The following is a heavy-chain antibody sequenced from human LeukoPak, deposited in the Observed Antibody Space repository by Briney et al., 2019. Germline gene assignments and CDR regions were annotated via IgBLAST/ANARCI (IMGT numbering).Heavy chain of an antibody. CDR3: ATGLRVNRAFDI. CDR1: GGSISSYY. CDR2: IYYSGST. D-gene: IGHD3-22*01. Sequence: PSETLSLTCTVSGGSISSYYWSWIRQPPGKGLEWIGYIYYSGSTNYNPSLKSRVTISVDTSKNQFSLKLSSVTAADTAVYYCATGLRVNRAFDIWGQGTTVTVSS. V-gene: IGHV4-59*12. J-gene: IGHJ3*02.